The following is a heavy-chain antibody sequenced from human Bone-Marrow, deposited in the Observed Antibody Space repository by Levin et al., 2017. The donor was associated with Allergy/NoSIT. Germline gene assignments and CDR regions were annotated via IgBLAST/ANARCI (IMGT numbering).Heavy chain of an antibody. Sequence: SQTLSLTCPVSGVSIRPSSYYWGWIRQPPGKGLEWMGSIYYSGYTHFNPSVKSRIAISIDTSTNQFSLSLSYVTAADTAVYYCAIQANYNVMAGPNRFDPWGRGTRVTVSS. CDR2: IYYSGYT. D-gene: IGHD3-9*01. V-gene: IGHV4-39*01. J-gene: IGHJ5*02. CDR1: GVSIRPSSYY. CDR3: AIQANYNVMAGPNRFDP.